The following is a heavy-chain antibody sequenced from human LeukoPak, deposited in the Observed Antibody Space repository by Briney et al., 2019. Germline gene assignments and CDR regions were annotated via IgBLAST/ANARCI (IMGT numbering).Heavy chain of an antibody. CDR3: ARDRWSGFDP. D-gene: IGHD2-15*01. CDR1: GYTLTELS. Sequence: ASVKVSCKVSGYTLTELSMHWVRQAPGKGIEWMGSFDPEDGETIYAQKFQGRVTITADKSTSTAYMELSSLRSDDTAVYYCARDRWSGFDPWGQGTLVTVSS. V-gene: IGHV1-24*01. J-gene: IGHJ5*02. CDR2: FDPEDGET.